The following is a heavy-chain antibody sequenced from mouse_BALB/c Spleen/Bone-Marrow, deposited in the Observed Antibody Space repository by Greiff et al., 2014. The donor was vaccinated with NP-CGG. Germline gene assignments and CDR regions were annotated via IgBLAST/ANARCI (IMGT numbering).Heavy chain of an antibody. Sequence: DLVKPGASVKLSCKASGYTFTSYWINWIKQRPGQGLEWIGRIAPGSGSTYYDEMFKGKATLTVDTSCSTAYIQLSSLSSEDSAVYFCARSYYGRAMDYWGQGTSVTVSS. CDR1: GYTFTSYW. CDR2: IAPGSGST. J-gene: IGHJ4*01. CDR3: ARSYYGRAMDY. V-gene: IGHV1S41*01. D-gene: IGHD1-1*01.